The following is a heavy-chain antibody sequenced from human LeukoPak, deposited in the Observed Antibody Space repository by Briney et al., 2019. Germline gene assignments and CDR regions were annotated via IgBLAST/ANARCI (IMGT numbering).Heavy chain of an antibody. CDR3: ARVDIVVVVAAYSGAFDI. Sequence: GGSLRLSCAASGLTFRNYGMHWVRQAPGKGLEWVSSISSSSSYIYYADSVKGRFTISRDNAKNSLYLQMNSLRAEDTAVYYCARVDIVVVVAAYSGAFDIWGQGTMVTVSS. CDR1: GLTFRNYG. D-gene: IGHD2-15*01. J-gene: IGHJ3*02. CDR2: ISSSSSYI. V-gene: IGHV3-21*01.